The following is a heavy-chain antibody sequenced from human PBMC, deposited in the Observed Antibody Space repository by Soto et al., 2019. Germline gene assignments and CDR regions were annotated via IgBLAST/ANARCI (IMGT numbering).Heavy chain of an antibody. Sequence: EVVLVESGGGLAQPGGSLRLSCVASGFTFSKYAMNWVRQAPGKGLEWVATISGTAVSTDYAASVKGRFTISRDNSKNTVSLQMDNLRVEDTATYFCVNWNDEDVDWGQGTLVAVSS. J-gene: IGHJ4*01. D-gene: IGHD1-1*01. V-gene: IGHV3-23*04. CDR1: GFTFSKYA. CDR3: VNWNDEDVD. CDR2: ISGTAVST.